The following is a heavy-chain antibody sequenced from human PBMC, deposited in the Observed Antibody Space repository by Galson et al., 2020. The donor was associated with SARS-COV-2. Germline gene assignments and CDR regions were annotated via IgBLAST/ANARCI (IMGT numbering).Heavy chain of an antibody. CDR2: TKQDGSEK. Sequence: GGSLRLSCAASGFIFSKYWMSWVRQAPGKGLEWVANTKQDGSEKYYVDSVKGRFTISRDNAKNSLYLQMNNLRAEDTAVYYCVRDGGEYDFFQYWGQGTLVTVSS. J-gene: IGHJ1*01. CDR1: GFIFSKYW. V-gene: IGHV3-7*03. D-gene: IGHD3-3*01. CDR3: VRDGGEYDFFQY.